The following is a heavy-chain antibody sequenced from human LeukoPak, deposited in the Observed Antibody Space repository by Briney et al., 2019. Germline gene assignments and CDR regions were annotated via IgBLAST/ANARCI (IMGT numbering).Heavy chain of an antibody. Sequence: PSETLSLTCAVYGGSFSSSYWSWIRQPPGKGLEWIGEINHSGSTNYNPSLKSRVTISVDTSKNQFSLKLSSVTAADTAVYYCARADYYDSSGRFDYWGQGTLVTVSS. D-gene: IGHD3-22*01. CDR1: GGSFSSSY. CDR2: INHSGST. V-gene: IGHV4-34*01. CDR3: ARADYYDSSGRFDY. J-gene: IGHJ4*02.